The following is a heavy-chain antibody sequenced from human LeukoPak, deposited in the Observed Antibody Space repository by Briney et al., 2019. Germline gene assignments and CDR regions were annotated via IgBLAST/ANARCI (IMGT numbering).Heavy chain of an antibody. Sequence: GGSLRLSCAASGFTFSSYWMHWVRQAPGKGLVWVSRINTDGSSTSYADSVKGRFTISRDNAKNTLYLQMNSLRAEDTAVYYCARMYSSSWSGYYFDYWGQGTLVTVSS. D-gene: IGHD6-13*01. CDR2: INTDGSST. CDR1: GFTFSSYW. V-gene: IGHV3-74*01. J-gene: IGHJ4*02. CDR3: ARMYSSSWSGYYFDY.